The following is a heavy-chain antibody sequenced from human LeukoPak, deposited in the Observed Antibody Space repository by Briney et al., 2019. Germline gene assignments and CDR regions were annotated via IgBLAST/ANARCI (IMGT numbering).Heavy chain of an antibody. D-gene: IGHD3-22*01. CDR2: INHSGST. J-gene: IGHJ4*02. V-gene: IGHV4-34*01. Sequence: PSETLSLTCAVYGGSFSGYYWSWIRQPPGKGLEWIGEINHSGSTNYNPSLKSRVTISVDTSKNQFSLKLSSVTAADTAVYYCARPPHPYYDSSGPQYYFDYWGQGTLVTVSS. CDR3: ARPPHPYYDSSGPQYYFDY. CDR1: GGSFSGYY.